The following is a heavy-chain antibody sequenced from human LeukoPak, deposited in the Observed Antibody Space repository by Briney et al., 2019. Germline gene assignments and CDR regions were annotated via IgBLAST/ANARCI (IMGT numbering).Heavy chain of an antibody. V-gene: IGHV4-59*01. D-gene: IGHD4-17*01. CDR2: MYNSGST. CDR3: ARGIESYGDYGY. J-gene: IGHJ4*02. CDR1: GGSISGSC. Sequence: SETLSLTCTVSGGSISGSCWSWIRQPPGKGLEWIAYMYNSGSTNYNPPLKSRVTISIDTSKNQFSLKLSSLTAADTAIYYCARGIESYGDYGYWGQGILVTVSS.